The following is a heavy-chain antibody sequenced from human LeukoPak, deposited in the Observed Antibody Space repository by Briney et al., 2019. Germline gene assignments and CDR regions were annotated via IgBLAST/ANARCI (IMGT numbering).Heavy chain of an antibody. J-gene: IGHJ4*02. CDR1: GGSVSSTNW. Sequence: PSETLSLTCGVSGGSVSSTNWWTWIRQPPGKGLEWIGEVHLDGRTNFNPSLKSRLTMSVDLSEDHVSLKLTSVTAADTAVYYCAREGGFYRPLDYSGQGTLVTVSS. V-gene: IGHV4-4*02. CDR2: VHLDGRT. CDR3: AREGGFYRPLDY. D-gene: IGHD6-25*01.